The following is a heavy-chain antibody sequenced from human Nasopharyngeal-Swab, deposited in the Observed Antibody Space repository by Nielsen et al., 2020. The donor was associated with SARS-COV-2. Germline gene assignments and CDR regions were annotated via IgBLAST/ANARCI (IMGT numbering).Heavy chain of an antibody. D-gene: IGHD3-22*01. CDR2: INPNRGGT. CDR3: ARDLRGSAYSTTFYGLDV. J-gene: IGHJ6*02. CDR1: GYNFIEYH. Sequence: ASVKVSCKASGYNFIEYHMYWVRQAPGQGLEWMGRINPNRGGTNYAQKFHDRVTMTRDTSISTAYMEMSSLGFDDTAVYYCARDLRGSAYSTTFYGLDVGGQGTTVTVSS. V-gene: IGHV1-2*06.